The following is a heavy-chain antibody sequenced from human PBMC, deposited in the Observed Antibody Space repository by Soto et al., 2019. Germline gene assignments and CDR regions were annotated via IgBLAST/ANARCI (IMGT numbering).Heavy chain of an antibody. D-gene: IGHD1-1*01. CDR3: AKDYWNPRYFDN. Sequence: GWSLRLACASSVFTFINYGMRWVRQAPGKGLEWVSAVSDSGGRTRYADSVKGRFTISRDNSQNTLYLQMLSLRADDTAIYYCAKDYWNPRYFDNWGQGTLVTVSS. V-gene: IGHV3-23*01. CDR1: VFTFINYG. J-gene: IGHJ4*02. CDR2: VSDSGGRT.